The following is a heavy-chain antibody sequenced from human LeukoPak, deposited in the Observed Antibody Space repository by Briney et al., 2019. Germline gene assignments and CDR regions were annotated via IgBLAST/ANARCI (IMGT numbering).Heavy chain of an antibody. J-gene: IGHJ3*02. D-gene: IGHD3-10*01. CDR3: ARHDGLRGAFDN. CDR2: IYYSGST. Sequence: PSETLSLTCTVSGGSISSYYWGWIRQPPGKGLEWIGYIYYSGSTNYNPSLKSRVTISVDTSKNQFSLKLSSVTAADTAVYYCARHDGLRGAFDNWGQGTMVTVSS. V-gene: IGHV4-59*08. CDR1: GGSISSYY.